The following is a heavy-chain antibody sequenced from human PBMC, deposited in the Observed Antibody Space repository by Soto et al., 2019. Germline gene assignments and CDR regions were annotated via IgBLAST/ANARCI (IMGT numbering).Heavy chain of an antibody. J-gene: IGHJ5*02. CDR1: GGSISSSTYY. V-gene: IGHV4-39*01. Sequence: QLQLRESGPGLVKPSETLSLTCTVSGGSISSSTYYWAWNRQSPGKGLEWIGSVYYNGFTYYNPSLKSRVTISVDTSKNQFSLKLTSVTAADTAVYYGARMGDFWSGPGELDPVGQGTLVTVSS. CDR2: VYYNGFT. D-gene: IGHD3-3*01. CDR3: ARMGDFWSGPGELDP.